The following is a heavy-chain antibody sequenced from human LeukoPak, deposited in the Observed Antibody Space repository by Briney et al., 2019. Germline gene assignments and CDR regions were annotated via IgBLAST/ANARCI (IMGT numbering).Heavy chain of an antibody. Sequence: SETLSLTCTISGGSISSSSYYWSWIRQSPGKGLEWIGYIYYSGSTNYNPSLKSRVTISVDTSKNQFSLKLSSVTAADTAVYYCARHGTSGSYYRYFDYWGQGTLVTVSS. D-gene: IGHD1-26*01. V-gene: IGHV4-61*05. CDR2: IYYSGST. J-gene: IGHJ4*02. CDR1: GGSISSSSYY. CDR3: ARHGTSGSYYRYFDY.